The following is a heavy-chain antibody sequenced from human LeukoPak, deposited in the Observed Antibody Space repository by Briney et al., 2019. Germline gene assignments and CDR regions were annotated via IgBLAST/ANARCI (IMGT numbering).Heavy chain of an antibody. J-gene: IGHJ3*02. Sequence: KPSETLSLTCAVYGGSFSGYYWSWIRQPPGKGLEWIGEINHSGSTNYNPSLKSRVTISVDTSKNQFSLKLSSVTAADTAVYYCAREARDAFDIWGQGTMVTVSS. CDR1: GGSFSGYY. CDR2: INHSGST. V-gene: IGHV4-34*01. CDR3: AREARDAFDI.